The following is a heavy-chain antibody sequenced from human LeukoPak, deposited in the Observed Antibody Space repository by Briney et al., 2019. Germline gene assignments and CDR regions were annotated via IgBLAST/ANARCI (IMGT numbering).Heavy chain of an antibody. D-gene: IGHD5-18*01. CDR2: IYYSGST. CDR1: GDSISGFY. V-gene: IGHV4-59*12. J-gene: IGHJ4*02. Sequence: SETLSLTCTVSGDSISGFYWSWIRQPPGKGLEWIGYIYYSGSTNYNPSLKSRVTISVDTSKNQFSLKLSSVTAADTAVYYCARGPGGYSYGYLDDWGQGTLVTVSS. CDR3: ARGPGGYSYGYLDD.